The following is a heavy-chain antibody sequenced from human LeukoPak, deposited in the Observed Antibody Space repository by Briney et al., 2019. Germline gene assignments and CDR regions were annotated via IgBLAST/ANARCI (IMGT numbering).Heavy chain of an antibody. CDR1: GGTFSSYA. J-gene: IGHJ4*02. CDR2: IIPIFGTA. Sequence: SVKVSCKASGGTFSSYAISWVRQAPGQGLEWMGGIIPIFGTANYVQKFQGRVTITADESTSTAYMELSSLRSEDTAVYYCARVRGGVSTSCYDYWGQGTLVTVSS. CDR3: ARVRGGVSTSCYDY. D-gene: IGHD2-2*01. V-gene: IGHV1-69*13.